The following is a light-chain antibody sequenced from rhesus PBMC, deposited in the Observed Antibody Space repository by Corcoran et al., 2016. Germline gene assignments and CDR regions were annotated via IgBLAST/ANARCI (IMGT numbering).Light chain of an antibody. CDR3: QQHDNSPLT. CDR1: QGISNW. V-gene: IGKV1-69*01. J-gene: IGKJ4*01. CDR2: RAS. Sequence: DIQMTQSPSSLSASVGDRVTITCRASQGISNWLAWYQQKPEKAPKLLIYRASNLETGVPSRFSGSGSWTEFTLTISSLQPEDIATDYCQQHDNSPLTFGGGTKVEIK.